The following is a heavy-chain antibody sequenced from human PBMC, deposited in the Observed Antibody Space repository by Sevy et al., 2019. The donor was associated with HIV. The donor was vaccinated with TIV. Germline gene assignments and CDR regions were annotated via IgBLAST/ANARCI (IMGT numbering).Heavy chain of an antibody. CDR3: ARDGFTYGGMDV. CDR2: TFYRSNWYN. CDR1: GDSVSSNNAA. V-gene: IGHV6-1*01. J-gene: IGHJ6*02. Sequence: SQTLSLTCAISGDSVSSNNAAWNWIRQSPSRGLEWLGRTFYRSNWYNDYAVSMKGRITINPDKSKNQLSLQLTSVTPGDTAVYYCARDGFTYGGMDVWGQGTTVTVSS. D-gene: IGHD3-10*01.